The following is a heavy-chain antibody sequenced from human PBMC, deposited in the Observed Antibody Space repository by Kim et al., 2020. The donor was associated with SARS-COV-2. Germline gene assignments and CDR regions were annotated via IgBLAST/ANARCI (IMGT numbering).Heavy chain of an antibody. J-gene: IGHJ6*02. V-gene: IGHV3-30*02. CDR3: AKGDSGDYGYYYGMDV. Sequence: DAGKSRFTISRDNSKNTLYLQMNSLRAEDTAVYYCAKGDSGDYGYYYGMDVWGQGTTVTVSS. D-gene: IGHD4-17*01.